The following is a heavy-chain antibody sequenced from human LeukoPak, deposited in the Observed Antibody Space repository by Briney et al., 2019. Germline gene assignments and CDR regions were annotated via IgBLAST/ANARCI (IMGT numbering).Heavy chain of an antibody. D-gene: IGHD1-26*01. V-gene: IGHV3-15*01. J-gene: IGHJ4*02. CDR1: GFTFSNAW. CDR3: TTDYWSGSYYRY. CDR2: IKSKTDGGTT. Sequence: GGPLRLSCAASGFTFSNAWMSWVRQAPGKGLEWVGRIKSKTDGGTTDYAAPVKGRFTISRDDSKNTLYLQMNSLKSEDTAVYYCTTDYWSGSYYRYWGQGTLVTVSS.